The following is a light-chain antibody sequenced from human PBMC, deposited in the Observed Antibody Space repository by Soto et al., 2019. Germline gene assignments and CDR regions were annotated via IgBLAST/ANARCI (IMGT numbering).Light chain of an antibody. V-gene: IGKV3-20*01. Sequence: EIVLTQSPGTLSLSPGERATLSCRASQSVSSSYLAWYQQKPGQAPRLLIYGASSRATGIPDRFSGSGSGTDFTLTISRLGPEDFAVYYCQEYGSSIPAWTVGQGTKVEIK. J-gene: IGKJ1*01. CDR3: QEYGSSIPAWT. CDR2: GAS. CDR1: QSVSSSY.